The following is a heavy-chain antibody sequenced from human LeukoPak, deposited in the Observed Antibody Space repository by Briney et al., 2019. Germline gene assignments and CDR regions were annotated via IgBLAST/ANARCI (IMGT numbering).Heavy chain of an antibody. D-gene: IGHD5-12*01. CDR1: GYIFTSYG. J-gene: IGHJ2*01. V-gene: IGHV1-18*01. CDR3: ARDGWENDNSGYPWYFDL. CDR2: ISAYNGKT. Sequence: GASVKVSCQASGYIFTSYGVSWVRQAPGQGLEWMAWISAYNGKTKYAQKFQGRVTMTIDTITRTAYMELRSLRPDDTAVYHCARDGWENDNSGYPWYFDLWGRGTLVTVSS.